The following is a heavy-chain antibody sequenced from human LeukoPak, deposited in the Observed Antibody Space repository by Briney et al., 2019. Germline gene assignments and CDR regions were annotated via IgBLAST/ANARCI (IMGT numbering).Heavy chain of an antibody. D-gene: IGHD3-22*01. V-gene: IGHV3-30*02. Sequence: GGSLRLSCAASLFILRIYGTHCVPQAPGKGLEWVAFIRSDGSDKSYAGSVMGRFTISRDNSRNTLHLQMNTPRAEDTALYYSGRRDSSSDYWGQGTLVTVSS. CDR2: IRSDGSDK. CDR1: LFILRIYG. J-gene: IGHJ4*02. CDR3: GRRDSSSDY.